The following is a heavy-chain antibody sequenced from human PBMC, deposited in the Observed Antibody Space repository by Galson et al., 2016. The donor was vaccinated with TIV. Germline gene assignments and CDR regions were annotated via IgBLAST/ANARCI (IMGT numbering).Heavy chain of an antibody. Sequence: SVKVSCKASGYTFSNYGVSWMRQAPGHGLEWMGWIIGYNGNTNYAQKFQGRVTLTTDTLTSTAYMEVRSLTPDDTAIYYCARDRVAILTGYECDYWGQGTLVTVSS. CDR3: ARDRVAILTGYECDY. D-gene: IGHD3-9*01. CDR2: IIGYNGNT. CDR1: GYTFSNYG. V-gene: IGHV1-18*01. J-gene: IGHJ4*02.